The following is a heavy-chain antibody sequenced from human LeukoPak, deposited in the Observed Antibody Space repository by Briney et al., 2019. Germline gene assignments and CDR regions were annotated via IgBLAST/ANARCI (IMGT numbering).Heavy chain of an antibody. J-gene: IGHJ4*02. CDR3: ARVGDPRRFDY. V-gene: IGHV4-59*01. Sequence: PSETLSLTCTVSGGSISSYYWSWIRQPPGKGLEWIGYIYYSGSTNYNPSLKSRVTTSVDTSKNQFSLKLSSVTAADTAVYYCARVGDPRRFDYWGQGTLVTVSS. CDR2: IYYSGST. D-gene: IGHD3-16*01. CDR1: GGSISSYY.